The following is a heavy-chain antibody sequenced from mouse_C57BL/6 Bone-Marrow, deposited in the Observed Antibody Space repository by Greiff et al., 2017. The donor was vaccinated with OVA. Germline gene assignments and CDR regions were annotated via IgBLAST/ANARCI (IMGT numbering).Heavy chain of an antibody. CDR1: GYSITSDY. D-gene: IGHD2-2*01. Sequence: EVQRVESGPGLVKPSQTLSLTCSVTGYSITSDYWNWIRKFPGNKLEYMGYISYSGSTSYNPSLNSRISITRDTSKNQYYLQLNSMTTEDTATYYCARCGYTGYFDVWGTGTTVTVSS. J-gene: IGHJ1*03. CDR3: ARCGYTGYFDV. CDR2: ISYSGST. V-gene: IGHV3-8*01.